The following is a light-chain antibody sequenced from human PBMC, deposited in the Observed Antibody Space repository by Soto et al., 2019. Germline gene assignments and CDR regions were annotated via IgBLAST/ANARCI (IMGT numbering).Light chain of an antibody. CDR1: QSVSSY. Sequence: EVVLTQSPATLSVAPGEGVTLSCRASQSVSSYLAWYQQKPGQAPRLLIYDASNRATGIPARFSGSGSGTDFTLTISSLEPEDFAVYYCQQRSNWPPLTFGGGTKVDIK. CDR3: QQRSNWPPLT. V-gene: IGKV3-11*01. J-gene: IGKJ4*01. CDR2: DAS.